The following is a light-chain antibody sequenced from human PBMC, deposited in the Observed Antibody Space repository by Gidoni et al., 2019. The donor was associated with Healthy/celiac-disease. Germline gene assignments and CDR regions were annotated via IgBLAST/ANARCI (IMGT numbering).Light chain of an antibody. CDR1: QSVSSSY. CDR2: GAS. V-gene: IGKV3-20*01. Sequence: EIVLTQSPGTLSLSPVERATLSCRASQSVSSSYLAWYQQKPGQAPRLLIYGASSRATGIPDRFSGSGSGTDFTLTISRLEPEDVAVYYCQQYGSSLLTFGGGTKVEIK. J-gene: IGKJ4*02. CDR3: QQYGSSLLT.